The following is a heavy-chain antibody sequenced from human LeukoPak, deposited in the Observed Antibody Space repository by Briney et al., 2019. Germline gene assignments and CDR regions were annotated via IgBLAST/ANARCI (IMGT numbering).Heavy chain of an antibody. CDR3: ARHGRSSSSRY. CDR1: GFTFSSYS. J-gene: IGHJ4*02. D-gene: IGHD6-6*01. CDR2: INHSGST. V-gene: IGHV4-34*01. Sequence: PGGSLRLSCAASGFTFSSYSMNWVRQPPGKGLEWIGEINHSGSTNYNPSLKSRVTISVDTSKNQFSLKLSSVTAADTAVYYCARHGRSSSSRYWGQGTLVTVSS.